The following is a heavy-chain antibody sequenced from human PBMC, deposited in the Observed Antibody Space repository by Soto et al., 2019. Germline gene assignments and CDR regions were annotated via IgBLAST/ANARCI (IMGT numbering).Heavy chain of an antibody. V-gene: IGHV1-18*01. D-gene: IGHD6-19*01. CDR1: GYTFTSFG. CDR2: MSAFTGST. CDR3: ARTYSSGWPRNYFDH. J-gene: IGHJ4*02. Sequence: QVQLVQSGAEVKKPGASVKVSCKASGYTFTSFGISWVRQAPGQGLEWMGWMSAFTGSTNYAHKFQGRVTMTTDTAPGTAYLELRSLRSPDTAVYYCARTYSSGWPRNYFDHWGQGTLVTASS.